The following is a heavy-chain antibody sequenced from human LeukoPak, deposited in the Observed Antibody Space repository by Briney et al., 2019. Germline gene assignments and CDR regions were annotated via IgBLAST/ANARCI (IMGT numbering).Heavy chain of an antibody. J-gene: IGHJ6*02. Sequence: PSQTLSLTCTVAGGSISSDVHYWDWIRQAPGKGLEWFGGLLYNWNVWYKPSLENRVTIAVDTSENQFSLRRTSVNAANTALYFCTRRGSGNGGTYAGMDVWGPGTSVTVS. V-gene: IGHV4-39*01. CDR1: GGSISSDVHY. CDR3: TRRGSGNGGTYAGMDV. D-gene: IGHD1-26*01. CDR2: LLYNWNV.